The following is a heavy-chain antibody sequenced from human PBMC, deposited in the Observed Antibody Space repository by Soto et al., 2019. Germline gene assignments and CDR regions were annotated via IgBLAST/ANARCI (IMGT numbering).Heavy chain of an antibody. J-gene: IGHJ5*02. CDR1: GDSITSGDHS. Sequence: QVQLQESGPGLVKPSQTLSLTCTVSGDSITSGDHSWSRVRQAPGKGLEWIGYIFYTGSTYSSPSLKKRVSISVDTSNNRFSLNLNSVTAADTAVYFCARGSGSVVRGSLEPWGQGTLVTVSS. CDR2: IFYTGST. D-gene: IGHD3-10*01. V-gene: IGHV4-30-4*01. CDR3: ARGSGSVVRGSLEP.